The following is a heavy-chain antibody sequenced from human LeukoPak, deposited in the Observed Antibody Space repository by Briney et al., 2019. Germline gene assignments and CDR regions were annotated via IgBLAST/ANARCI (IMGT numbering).Heavy chain of an antibody. CDR2: IYYSGST. Sequence: PSETLSLTCTVSGGSISSSSYYWGWIRQPPGKGLEWIGSIYYSGSTYHNPSLKSRVTISVDTSKNQFSLKLSSVTAADTAVYYCARRIVVVPAAIGPSHPYYYYYGMDVWGQGTTVTVSS. V-gene: IGHV4-39*01. D-gene: IGHD2-2*02. J-gene: IGHJ6*02. CDR3: ARRIVVVPAAIGPSHPYYYYYGMDV. CDR1: GGSISSSSYY.